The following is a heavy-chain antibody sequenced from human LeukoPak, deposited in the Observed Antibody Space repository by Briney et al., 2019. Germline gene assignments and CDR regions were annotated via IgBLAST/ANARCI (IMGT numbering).Heavy chain of an antibody. CDR3: ARGPPGTTATTTLLQTFDY. CDR2: MNPNSGNT. CDR1: GYTFTSYD. D-gene: IGHD1-1*01. Sequence: ASVKVSCKASGYTFTSYDINWVRQATGQGLEWMGWMNPNSGNTGSAQKFQGRVTMTRNTSISTAYMELSSLRSEDTAVYYCARGPPGTTATTTLLQTFDYWGQGTLVTVSS. V-gene: IGHV1-8*01. J-gene: IGHJ4*02.